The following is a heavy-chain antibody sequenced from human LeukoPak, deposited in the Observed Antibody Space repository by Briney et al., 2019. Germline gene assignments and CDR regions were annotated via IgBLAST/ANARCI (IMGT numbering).Heavy chain of an antibody. CDR1: GFTFDDYA. Sequence: PGRSLRLSCAASGFTFDDYAMHWVRQAPGKGLEWVSGISWNSGSIGYADSVKGRFTISRDNAKNSLYLQMNSLRAEDTALYYCAKSVYYDSSGYFDYWGQGTLVTVSS. CDR2: ISWNSGSI. J-gene: IGHJ4*02. CDR3: AKSVYYDSSGYFDY. V-gene: IGHV3-9*01. D-gene: IGHD3-22*01.